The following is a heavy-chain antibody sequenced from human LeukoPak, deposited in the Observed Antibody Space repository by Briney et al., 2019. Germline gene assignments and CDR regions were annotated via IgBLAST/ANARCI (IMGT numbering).Heavy chain of an antibody. CDR3: ARGPWGTMVRGFITP. D-gene: IGHD3-10*01. Sequence: GGSLRLSCAASGFTFSDYYMSWIRQAPGKGLEWVSYISSSGSTIYYADSVKGRFTISRDNAKNSLYLQMNSLRAEDTAVYSGARGPWGTMVRGFITPWGKGTLVTVSS. V-gene: IGHV3-11*01. J-gene: IGHJ5*02. CDR2: ISSSGSTI. CDR1: GFTFSDYY.